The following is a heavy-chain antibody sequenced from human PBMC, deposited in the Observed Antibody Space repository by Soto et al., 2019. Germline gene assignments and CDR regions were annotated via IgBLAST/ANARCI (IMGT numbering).Heavy chain of an antibody. CDR3: AKDSALWFGELTWFDP. J-gene: IGHJ5*02. Sequence: GGSLRLSCAASGFTFSSYAMSWVRQAPGKGLEWVSAISGSGGSTYYAESVKGRFTMSRDNSKNTLYLQMNSLRAEDTAVYYCAKDSALWFGELTWFDPWGQGTLVTVS. CDR2: ISGSGGST. CDR1: GFTFSSYA. V-gene: IGHV3-23*01. D-gene: IGHD3-10*01.